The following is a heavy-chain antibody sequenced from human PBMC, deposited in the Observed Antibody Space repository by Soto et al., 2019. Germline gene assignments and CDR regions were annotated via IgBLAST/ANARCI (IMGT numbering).Heavy chain of an antibody. Sequence: QVQLVQSGAEVKKPGASVKVSCKASGYTFTTYGITWVRQAPGQGLEGRGGISAYNGNTNYAQKLQGRVTMTTDTSTSTAYMELRSLRSDDTAVYYCARDLGEHYGDYPTWVWFDPWGQGTLVTVSS. CDR3: ARDLGEHYGDYPTWVWFDP. D-gene: IGHD4-17*01. CDR2: ISAYNGNT. V-gene: IGHV1-18*04. CDR1: GYTFTTYG. J-gene: IGHJ5*02.